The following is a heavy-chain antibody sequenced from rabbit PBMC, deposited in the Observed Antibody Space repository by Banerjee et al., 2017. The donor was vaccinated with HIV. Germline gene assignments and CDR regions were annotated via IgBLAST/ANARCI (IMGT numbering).Heavy chain of an antibody. CDR2: IYTGSGTT. V-gene: IGHV1S45*01. J-gene: IGHJ3*01. CDR1: GFSFSSGQY. Sequence: QEQLEESGGDLVKPEGSLTLTCTASGFSFSSGQYMCWVRQAPGKGLEWIGGIYTGSGTTSSASGAKGRFTTPKPSSTRVTLQMTSLTAADTATYFWARVSVWWSGMDLGGPGPLVPV. CDR3: ARVSVWWSGMDL. D-gene: IGHD5-1*01.